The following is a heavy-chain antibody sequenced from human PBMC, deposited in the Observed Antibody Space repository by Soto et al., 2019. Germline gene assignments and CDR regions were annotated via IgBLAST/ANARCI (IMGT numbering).Heavy chain of an antibody. D-gene: IGHD6-13*01. Sequence: GGSLRLSCAASGLTSSRFWMSWVRQARGKGLEWVAHIKQDGRDKYHVDSVKGRFSSSSDNAKSSRYLQINSLRAEDTAAYYCASEAAASGYYFSMDGRGKGTRGTVSS. J-gene: IGHJ6*04. V-gene: IGHV3-7*01. CDR3: ASEAAASGYYFSMDG. CDR2: IKQDGRDK. CDR1: GLTSSRFW.